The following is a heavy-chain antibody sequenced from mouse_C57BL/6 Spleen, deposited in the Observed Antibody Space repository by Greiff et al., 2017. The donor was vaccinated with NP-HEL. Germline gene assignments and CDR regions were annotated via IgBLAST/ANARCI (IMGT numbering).Heavy chain of an antibody. J-gene: IGHJ1*03. Sequence: VKLVESGPGLVQPSQSLSITCTVSGFSLTSYGVHWVRQSPGKGLEWLGAIWSGGSTDYNAAFISRLSISKDNSKSQVFFKMNSLQADDTAIYYCAGTAINWYFDGWGTGTTVTVSS. CDR1: GFSLTSYG. CDR2: IWSGGST. CDR3: AGTAINWYFDG. V-gene: IGHV2-2*01.